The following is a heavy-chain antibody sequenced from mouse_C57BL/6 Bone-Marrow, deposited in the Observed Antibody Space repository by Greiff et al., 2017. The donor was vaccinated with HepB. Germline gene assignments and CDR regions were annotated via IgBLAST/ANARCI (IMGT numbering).Heavy chain of an antibody. D-gene: IGHD1-1*01. V-gene: IGHV3-6*01. CDR2: ISYDGSN. J-gene: IGHJ1*03. Sequence: EVKLEESGPGLVKPSQSLSLTCSVTGYSITSGYYWNWIRQFPGNKLEWMGYISYDGSNNYNPSLKNRISITRDTSKNQFFLKLNSVTTEDTATYYCARDRYYGSSYKDFDVWGTGTTVTVSS. CDR1: GYSITSGYY. CDR3: ARDRYYGSSYKDFDV.